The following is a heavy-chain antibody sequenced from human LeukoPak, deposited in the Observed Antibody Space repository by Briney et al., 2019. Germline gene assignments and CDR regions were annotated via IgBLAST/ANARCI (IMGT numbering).Heavy chain of an antibody. CDR3: ASTPHSSGSYIAPY. V-gene: IGHV4-39*01. D-gene: IGHD6-25*01. Sequence: PSETLSLTCTVSGGSISSSSYYWGWIRQPPGKGLEWIGCIYYSGDTYYNPSLKTRITLSVDTSKNQFSLKLNSVTATDTAVYYCASTPHSSGSYIAPYWGQGTLVSVSS. CDR2: IYYSGDT. J-gene: IGHJ4*02. CDR1: GGSISSSSYY.